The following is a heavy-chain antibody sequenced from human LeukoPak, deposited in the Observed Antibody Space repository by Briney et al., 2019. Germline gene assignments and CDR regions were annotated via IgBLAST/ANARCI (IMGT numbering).Heavy chain of an antibody. CDR3: AGAPNRHYFDY. J-gene: IGHJ4*02. CDR2: IHYTGST. CDR1: SGSITSYY. Sequence: PSETLSLTCTVSSGSITSYYWSWIRQPPGKGLEYIGHIHYTGSTDYNPSLKSRVTMSVDTSKSQFSLKLISVTGSDTAVYFCAGAPNRHYFDYWGQGILVAVSS. V-gene: IGHV4-59*01.